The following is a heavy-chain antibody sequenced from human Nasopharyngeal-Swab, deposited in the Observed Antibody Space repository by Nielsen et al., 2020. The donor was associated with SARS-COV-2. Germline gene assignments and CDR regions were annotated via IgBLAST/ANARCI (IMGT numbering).Heavy chain of an antibody. CDR1: GFTFSSYW. CDR3: GRAGSYRIDY. D-gene: IGHD1-14*01. V-gene: IGHV3-74*01. CDR2: INSHGRTK. Sequence: GESLKISCVASGFTFSSYWMQWVRQPPGKGLEWVARINSHGRTKDHADSLQGRFTIARDNAKNEVYLQLNGLRDEDTAVYYCGRAGSYRIDYWGQGTLVTVSS. J-gene: IGHJ4*02.